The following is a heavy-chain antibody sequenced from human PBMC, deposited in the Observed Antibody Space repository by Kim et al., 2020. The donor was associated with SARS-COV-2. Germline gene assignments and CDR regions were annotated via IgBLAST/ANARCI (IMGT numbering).Heavy chain of an antibody. CDR2: INHSGST. J-gene: IGHJ5*02. CDR3: ARGRAGVHRYSSSWYVNWFDP. V-gene: IGHV4-34*01. Sequence: SETLSLTCAVYGGSFSGYYWSWIRQPPGKGLEWIGEINHSGSTNYNPSLKSRVTISVDTSKNQFSLKLSSVTAADTAVYYCARGRAGVHRYSSSWYVNWFDPWGQGTLVTVSS. D-gene: IGHD6-13*01. CDR1: GGSFSGYY.